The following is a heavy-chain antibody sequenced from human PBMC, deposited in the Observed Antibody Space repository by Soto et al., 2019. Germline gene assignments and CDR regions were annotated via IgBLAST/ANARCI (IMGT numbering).Heavy chain of an antibody. CDR1: GFSLSTSGVG. CDR2: IYWDDDK. D-gene: IGHD1-7*01. CDR3: AHRHRLNEGDELFDY. J-gene: IGHJ4*02. V-gene: IGHV2-5*02. Sequence: QITLKESGPTLVKPTQTLTLTCTFSGFSLSTSGVGVGWIRQPPGKALEWLALIYWDDDKRYTPSLKRMLTITKDTSKNLVVLTMTNMDPVDTATYYCAHRHRLNEGDELFDYWGQGTLVTVSS.